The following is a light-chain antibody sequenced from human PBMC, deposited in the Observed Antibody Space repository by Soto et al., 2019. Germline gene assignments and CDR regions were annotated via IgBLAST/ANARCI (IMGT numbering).Light chain of an antibody. CDR1: SSNIGINY. V-gene: IGLV1-47*01. CDR2: RNN. Sequence: QSVLTQPPSASGTPGQRVTISCSGSSSNIGINYVYWYQQLPGTAPQLLSYRNNQRPSGVPERFSGSKSGTPASLAISGLRSEDEADYYCAAWDDTLSRVVFGGGTKLTVL. CDR3: AAWDDTLSRVV. J-gene: IGLJ2*01.